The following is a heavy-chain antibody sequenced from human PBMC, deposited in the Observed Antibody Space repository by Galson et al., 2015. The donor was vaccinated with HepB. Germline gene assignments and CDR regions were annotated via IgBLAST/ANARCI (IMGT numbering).Heavy chain of an antibody. V-gene: IGHV1-18*01. D-gene: IGHD2-2*02. CDR3: ARDYRSYCSSTSCYTAPYYYYGMDV. CDR2: ISAYNGNT. Sequence: SVKVSCKASGYTFTSYGISWVRQAPGQGLEWMGWISAYNGNTNYAQKLQGRVTMTTDTSTSTAYMELRSLRSDDTAVYYCARDYRSYCSSTSCYTAPYYYYGMDVWGQGTTVTVSS. CDR1: GYTFTSYG. J-gene: IGHJ6*02.